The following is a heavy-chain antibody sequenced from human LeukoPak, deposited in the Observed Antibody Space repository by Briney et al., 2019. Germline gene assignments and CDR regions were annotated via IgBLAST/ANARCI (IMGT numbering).Heavy chain of an antibody. Sequence: GGSLRLSCAASGFTFDSYAMTWVRQTPGKGLQWVSTISGSGLTTYYADSVKGRFTISRDNSKNTLYLQMNSLRAEDTAVYYCARGGPAAGRFDYWGQGTLVTVSS. CDR1: GFTFDSYA. D-gene: IGHD6-13*01. V-gene: IGHV3-23*01. CDR3: ARGGPAAGRFDY. J-gene: IGHJ4*02. CDR2: ISGSGLTT.